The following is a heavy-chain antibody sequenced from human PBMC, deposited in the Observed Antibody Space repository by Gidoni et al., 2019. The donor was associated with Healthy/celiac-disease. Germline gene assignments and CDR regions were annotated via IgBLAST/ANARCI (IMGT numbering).Heavy chain of an antibody. D-gene: IGHD6-13*01. CDR1: GYSFTSYW. J-gene: IGHJ6*02. CDR2: IYPGDSDT. Sequence: EVQLVQSGAEVQKPGESLKISCKGSGYSFTSYWIGWVRQMPGKGLEWMGIIYPGDSDTRYSPSFQGQVTISADKSISTAYLQWSSLKASDTAMYYCARHEGRRAAAGSHYYYGMDVWGQGTTVTVSS. V-gene: IGHV5-51*01. CDR3: ARHEGRRAAAGSHYYYGMDV.